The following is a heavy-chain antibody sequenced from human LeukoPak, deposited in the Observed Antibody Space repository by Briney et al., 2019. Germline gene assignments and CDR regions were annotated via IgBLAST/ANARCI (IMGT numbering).Heavy chain of an antibody. V-gene: IGHV1-69*04. CDR3: ARATPPDY. J-gene: IGHJ4*02. CDR1: GGTFSSYA. CDR2: IIPILGIA. Sequence: GASVKVSCKASGGTFSSYAISWVRQAPGQGLEWMGRIIPILGIANYAQKFHGRVTITADKSTSTAYMELSSLRSEDTAVYYCARATPPDYWGQGTLVTVSS. D-gene: IGHD2-15*01.